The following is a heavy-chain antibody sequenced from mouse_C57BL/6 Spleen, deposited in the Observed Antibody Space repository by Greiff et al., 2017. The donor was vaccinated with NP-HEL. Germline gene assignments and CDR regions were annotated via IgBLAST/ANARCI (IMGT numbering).Heavy chain of an antibody. J-gene: IGHJ1*03. Sequence: EVMLVESGGDLVKPGGSLKLSCAASGFTFSSYGMSWVRQTPDKRLEWVATISSGGSYTYYPDSVKGRFTISRDNAKNTLYLQMSSLKSEDTAMYYCARGDDGYWYFDVWGTGTTVTVSS. V-gene: IGHV5-6*01. CDR3: ARGDDGYWYFDV. CDR2: ISSGGSYT. CDR1: GFTFSSYG. D-gene: IGHD2-3*01.